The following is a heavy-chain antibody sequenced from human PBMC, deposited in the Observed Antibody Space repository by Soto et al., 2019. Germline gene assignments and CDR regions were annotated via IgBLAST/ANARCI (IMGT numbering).Heavy chain of an antibody. D-gene: IGHD3-10*01. CDR2: ISGSDDST. Sequence: EVQLLESGGGLVQPGGSLRLSCAASGLTFSIYAMSWVRQAPGKGLDWVSSISGSDDSTYYADSVEGRFTISRDNSKNTLYLQMNSLRAEDTAVYYCAKGSVAVIETIDYWGQGILVTVSS. CDR1: GLTFSIYA. V-gene: IGHV3-23*01. J-gene: IGHJ4*02. CDR3: AKGSVAVIETIDY.